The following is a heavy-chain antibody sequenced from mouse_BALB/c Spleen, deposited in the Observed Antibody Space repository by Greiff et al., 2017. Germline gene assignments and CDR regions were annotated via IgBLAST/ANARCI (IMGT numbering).Heavy chain of an antibody. CDR3: ARSGGNSSWFAY. D-gene: IGHD2-1*01. CDR2: IDPSDSYT. V-gene: IGHV1-69*02. J-gene: IGHJ3*01. Sequence: QVQLQQPGAELVKPGASVKLSCKASGYTFTSYWMHWVKQRPGQGLEWIGEIDPSDSYTNYNQKFKGKATLTVDKSSSTAYMQLSSLTSEDSAVYYCARSGGNSSWFAYWGQGTLVTVSA. CDR1: GYTFTSYW.